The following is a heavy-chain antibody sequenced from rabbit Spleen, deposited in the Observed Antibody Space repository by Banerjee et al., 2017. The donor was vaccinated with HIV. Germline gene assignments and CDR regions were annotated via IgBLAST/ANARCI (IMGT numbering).Heavy chain of an antibody. V-gene: IGHV1S45*01. CDR1: GFSFSNKAV. J-gene: IGHJ6*01. D-gene: IGHD6-1*01. CDR2: IYGGSSDST. CDR3: ARTTYGYDDYADLYYAAMDL. Sequence: QEQLVESGGGLVRPEGSLKLSCKASGFSFSNKAVMCWVRQAPGKGLEWIACIYGGSSDSTYYASWAKGRFTISKTSSTTVTLQMTSLTAADTATYFCARTTYGYDDYADLYYAAMDLWGPGTLVTVS.